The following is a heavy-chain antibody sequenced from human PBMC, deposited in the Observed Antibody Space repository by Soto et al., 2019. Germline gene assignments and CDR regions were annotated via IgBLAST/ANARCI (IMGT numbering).Heavy chain of an antibody. CDR1: GFTFSATS. D-gene: IGHD1-26*01. CDR2: TNGVGSAV. V-gene: IGHV3-48*01. Sequence: EVQLVESGGGLVQPEGSLRLSCAASGFTFSATSMNWVRQAPGKGLEWIVYTNGVGSAVYYADSVKGRFTISRDNGKNSLYLQMSSLRVEDTAVYYCTRDRSWASDYWGQGTLVTVSS. CDR3: TRDRSWASDY. J-gene: IGHJ4*02.